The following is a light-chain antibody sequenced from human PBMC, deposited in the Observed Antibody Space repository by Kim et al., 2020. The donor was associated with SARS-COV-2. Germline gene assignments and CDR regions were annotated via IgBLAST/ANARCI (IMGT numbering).Light chain of an antibody. J-gene: IGKJ2*01. Sequence: LSPGERATLYCRASQSVSSTYFTWYQQKPGQAPRLLIYGASSRATGIPDRFSGSGSGTDFTLTISRLEPEDFAVYYCQQYGTPPYTFGQGTKLEI. V-gene: IGKV3-20*01. CDR2: GAS. CDR1: QSVSSTY. CDR3: QQYGTPPYT.